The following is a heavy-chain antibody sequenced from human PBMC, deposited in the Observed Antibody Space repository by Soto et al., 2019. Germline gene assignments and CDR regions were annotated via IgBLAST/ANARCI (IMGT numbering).Heavy chain of an antibody. Sequence: SETLSLTCTVSGGSISSSSYYWGWIRQPPGKGLEWIGSIYYSGSTYYNPSLKSRVTISVDTSKNQFSLKLSSVTAADTAVYYCARHGFIMYSSSAWRFDPWGQGTLVTVSS. CDR2: IYYSGST. V-gene: IGHV4-39*01. CDR3: ARHGFIMYSSSAWRFDP. D-gene: IGHD6-13*01. J-gene: IGHJ5*02. CDR1: GGSISSSSYY.